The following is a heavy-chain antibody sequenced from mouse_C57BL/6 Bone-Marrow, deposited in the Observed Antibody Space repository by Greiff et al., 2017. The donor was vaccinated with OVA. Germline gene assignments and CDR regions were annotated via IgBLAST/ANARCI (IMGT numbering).Heavy chain of an antibody. V-gene: IGHV1-81*01. D-gene: IGHD2-2*01. CDR3: ARGVWLRLYYFDY. Sequence: QVQLKESGAELARPGASVKLSCKASGYTFTSYGLSWVKQRTGQGLEWIGEIYPRGGNNYYNEKFKGKATLTADKSSRTAYMELRSLTSEDSAVYFCARGVWLRLYYFDYWGQGTTLTVSS. CDR2: IYPRGGNN. CDR1: GYTFTSYG. J-gene: IGHJ2*01.